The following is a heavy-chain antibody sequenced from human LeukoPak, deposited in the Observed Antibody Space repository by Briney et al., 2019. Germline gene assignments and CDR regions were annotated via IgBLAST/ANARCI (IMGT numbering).Heavy chain of an antibody. Sequence: GASLTVSCKASGYTFSTFQMHWVRQAPGQGLEWMGFIKPSEGSTVYARQFQGRLTMTRDTSTNTVFVELSSLTSEDTAVYYCARLTTTRWYSYFDFGGQGTLVTVSS. CDR2: IKPSEGST. J-gene: IGHJ4*02. CDR3: ARLTTTRWYSYFDF. V-gene: IGHV1-46*01. CDR1: GYTFSTFQ. D-gene: IGHD1-26*01.